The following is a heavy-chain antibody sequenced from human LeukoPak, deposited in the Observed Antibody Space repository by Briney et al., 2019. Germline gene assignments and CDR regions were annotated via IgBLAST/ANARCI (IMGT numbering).Heavy chain of an antibody. Sequence: PGGSLRFSCAASGFTFSSYSMNWVRQAPGKGLEWVSSISSSSSYIYYADSVKGRFTISRDNAKNSLYLQMNSLRAEDTAVYYCARDLAAAGDYWGQGTLVTVSS. D-gene: IGHD6-13*01. CDR2: ISSSSSYI. CDR1: GFTFSSYS. V-gene: IGHV3-21*01. CDR3: ARDLAAAGDY. J-gene: IGHJ4*02.